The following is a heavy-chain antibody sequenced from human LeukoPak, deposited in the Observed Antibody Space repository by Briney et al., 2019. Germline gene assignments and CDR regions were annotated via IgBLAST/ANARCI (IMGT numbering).Heavy chain of an antibody. CDR1: GFTFSSYA. D-gene: IGHD5-18*01. CDR2: IDSDGSST. Sequence: GGSLRLSCAASGFTFSSYAMSWVRQAPGKGLVWVSRIDSDGSSTSYADSVKGRFTISRDNAKNTLYLQMNSLRAEDTAVYFCARAAYGYQYYFDYWGQGTLVTVSS. V-gene: IGHV3-74*01. CDR3: ARAAYGYQYYFDY. J-gene: IGHJ4*02.